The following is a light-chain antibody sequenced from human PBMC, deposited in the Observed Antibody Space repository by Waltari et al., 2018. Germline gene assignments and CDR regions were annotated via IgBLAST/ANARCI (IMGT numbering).Light chain of an antibody. CDR2: DVT. Sequence: SALTQPASVSGSPGQSISISCTATRSDVGGYNNVSWYQQNPGKAPKLMIYDVTKRPSGVSNRFSGSKSGNTASLTISGLQAEDEADYYCSSYTSRSTWVFGGGTKLTVL. CDR3: SSYTSRSTWV. V-gene: IGLV2-14*01. CDR1: RSDVGGYNN. J-gene: IGLJ3*02.